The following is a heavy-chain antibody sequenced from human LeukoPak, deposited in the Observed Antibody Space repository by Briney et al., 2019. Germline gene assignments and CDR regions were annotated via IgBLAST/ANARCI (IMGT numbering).Heavy chain of an antibody. Sequence: ASVKVSCKASGGTFSSYAISWVRQAPGQGLEWMGGIIPIFGTANYAQKFQGRVTITADESTGTAYMELSSLRSEDTAVYYCAMTEYYYDSSGYYPYFDYWGQGTLVTVSS. J-gene: IGHJ4*02. CDR1: GGTFSSYA. CDR3: AMTEYYYDSSGYYPYFDY. CDR2: IIPIFGTA. V-gene: IGHV1-69*13. D-gene: IGHD3-22*01.